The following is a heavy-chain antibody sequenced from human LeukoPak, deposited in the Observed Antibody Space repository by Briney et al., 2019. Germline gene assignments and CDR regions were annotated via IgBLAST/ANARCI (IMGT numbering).Heavy chain of an antibody. D-gene: IGHD6-6*01. V-gene: IGHV1-2*02. J-gene: IGHJ4*02. CDR3: AREVPYSSSSYISYYFDY. Sequence: GASVKVSCKASGYTFTSYYIHWVRQAPGQGLEWMGWINPNSGGTNYAQKFQGRVTMTRDTSISTAYMELSRLRSDDTAVYYCAREVPYSSSSYISYYFDYWGQGTLVTVSS. CDR2: INPNSGGT. CDR1: GYTFTSYY.